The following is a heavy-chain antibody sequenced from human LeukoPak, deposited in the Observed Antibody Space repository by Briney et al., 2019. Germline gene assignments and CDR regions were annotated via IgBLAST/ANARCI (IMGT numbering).Heavy chain of an antibody. V-gene: IGHV1-18*01. J-gene: IGHJ6*03. D-gene: IGHD6-6*01. CDR1: GYTFTSYG. CDR3: ARDSYVSSSLFYYYCYMDV. Sequence: ASVKVSCKASGYTFTSYGISWVRQAPGQGLEWMGWISAYSSNTNYAQKLQGRVTMTTDTSTSTAYMELRSLRSDDTAVYYCARDSYVSSSLFYYYCYMDVWGKGTTVTVSS. CDR2: ISAYSSNT.